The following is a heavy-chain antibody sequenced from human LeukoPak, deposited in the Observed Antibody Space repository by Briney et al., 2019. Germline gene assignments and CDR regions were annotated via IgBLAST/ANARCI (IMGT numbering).Heavy chain of an antibody. CDR2: IYTSGST. CDR3: ARNPLGNCSSASCLRYWYFDL. V-gene: IGHV4-61*02. D-gene: IGHD2-2*01. J-gene: IGHJ2*01. Sequence: PSQTLSLTCTVSGGSISSGSYYWSWIRQPAGKGLEWIGRIYTSGSTNYNPSLKSRVTISVDTSKNQFSLKLSSVTAADTAVYYCARNPLGNCSSASCLRYWYFDLWGRGTRVTVSS. CDR1: GGSISSGSYY.